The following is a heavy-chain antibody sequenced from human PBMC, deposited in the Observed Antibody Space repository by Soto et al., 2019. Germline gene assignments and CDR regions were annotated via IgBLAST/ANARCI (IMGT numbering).Heavy chain of an antibody. CDR1: GGSFSGYY. CDR2: INNSGST. D-gene: IGHD3-3*01. CDR3: ARGVTVFGLVSRFWFDP. Sequence: PSETLSLTCAVYGGSFSGYYWSWIRQPPGKGLEWIGEINNSGSTNYNPSLKSRVVISIDTSRNQFSLRLNSLTAADRAVYFCARGVTVFGLVSRFWFDPWGQGTVVTVSS. J-gene: IGHJ5*02. V-gene: IGHV4-34*01.